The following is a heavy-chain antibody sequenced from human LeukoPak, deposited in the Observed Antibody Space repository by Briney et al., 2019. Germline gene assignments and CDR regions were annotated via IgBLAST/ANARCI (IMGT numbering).Heavy chain of an antibody. CDR3: ASALYPFSYSGLDV. CDR2: ISSTSSTI. Sequence: GGSLRLSCAASGFTFSSYTITWVRQAPGKGLEWVSYISSTSSTIYYADSVKGRFTISRDNAKNSLYLQMNSLRAEDTAVYYCASALYPFSYSGLDVWGQGTTVTVSS. D-gene: IGHD3-16*01. V-gene: IGHV3-48*01. J-gene: IGHJ6*02. CDR1: GFTFSSYT.